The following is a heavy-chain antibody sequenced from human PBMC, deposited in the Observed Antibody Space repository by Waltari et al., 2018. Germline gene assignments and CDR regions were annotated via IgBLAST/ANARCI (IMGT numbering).Heavy chain of an antibody. J-gene: IGHJ4*02. CDR2: IYYSGST. D-gene: IGHD6-19*01. V-gene: IGHV4-39*01. Sequence: QLPLQESGPGLVKPSETLSLTCPVSGGSISSSSYYWGWIRQPPGKGLEWIGSIYYSGSTYYNPSLKSRVTISVDTSKNQFSLKLSSVTAADTAVYYCASSYSSGWYSTFDYWGQGTLVTVSS. CDR1: GGSISSSSYY. CDR3: ASSYSSGWYSTFDY.